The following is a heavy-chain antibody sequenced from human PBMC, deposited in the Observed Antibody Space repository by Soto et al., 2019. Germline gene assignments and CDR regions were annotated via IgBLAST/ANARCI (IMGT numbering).Heavy chain of an antibody. Sequence: EVQLLESGGGLVQPGGSLRLSCAASGFTFSSYAMRWVRQAPGRGLEWVSAISGSGGSTYYADSVKGRFTISRDNSKNSLDLQMNSLRAEDTAVYCCARRGSGSDYDYWGQGTLVTVSS. CDR1: GFTFSSYA. D-gene: IGHD1-26*01. V-gene: IGHV3-23*01. CDR2: ISGSGGST. J-gene: IGHJ4*02. CDR3: ARRGSGSDYDY.